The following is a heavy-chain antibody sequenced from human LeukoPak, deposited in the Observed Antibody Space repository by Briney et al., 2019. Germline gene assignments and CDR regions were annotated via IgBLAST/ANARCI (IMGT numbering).Heavy chain of an antibody. V-gene: IGHV1-18*01. J-gene: IGHJ5*02. Sequence: ASVKVSCKTSGYNFNRYTITWVRQAPGQGLEWMGWVSTSNGDTSYADKFQGRVTMTTETVTKTAYMELRRLRSGDTAMYFCARVSDTSMVTPGFDPWGQGTLVTVSS. CDR2: VSTSNGDT. D-gene: IGHD5-18*01. CDR3: ARVSDTSMVTPGFDP. CDR1: GYNFNRYT.